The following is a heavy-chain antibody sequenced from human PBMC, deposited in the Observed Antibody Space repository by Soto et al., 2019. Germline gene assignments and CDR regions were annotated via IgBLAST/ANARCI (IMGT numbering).Heavy chain of an antibody. CDR2: IWYDGSNK. D-gene: IGHD2-2*01. CDR3: ARDTCSSTSCYCFDY. Sequence: GGSLRLSCAASGFTFSSYGMHWVRQAPGKGLEWVAVIWYDGSNKYYADSVKGRFTISRDNSKNTLYLQMNSLRAEDTAVYYCARDTCSSTSCYCFDYWGQGTLVTVSS. V-gene: IGHV3-33*01. J-gene: IGHJ4*02. CDR1: GFTFSSYG.